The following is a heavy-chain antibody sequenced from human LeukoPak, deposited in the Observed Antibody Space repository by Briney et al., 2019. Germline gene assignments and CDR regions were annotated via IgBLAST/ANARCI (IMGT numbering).Heavy chain of an antibody. J-gene: IGHJ4*02. D-gene: IGHD6-19*01. CDR2: ISPSENYI. Sequence: GGSLRLSCAASGFTFRNYSLNWVRQAPGKGLEWVSSISPSENYIYYADSVKGRFTISRDNARNSLYLQMNSLGAEDTAVYYCARGRSGWYFDYWGQGTLVTVSS. V-gene: IGHV3-21*01. CDR1: GFTFRNYS. CDR3: ARGRSGWYFDY.